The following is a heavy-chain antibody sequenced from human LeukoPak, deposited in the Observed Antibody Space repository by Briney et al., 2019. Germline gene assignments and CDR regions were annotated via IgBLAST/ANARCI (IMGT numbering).Heavy chain of an antibody. Sequence: SVKVSCKASGGTFSNYAINWVRQASGQGLEWMGEIIPIFGTTKYAQKFQGRVTITADKSTSTAYMELSSLRSEDTAVYYCARRYCTNGVCYDDRGAFDIWGQETMVTVSS. CDR2: IIPIFGTT. V-gene: IGHV1-69*06. CDR1: GGTFSNYA. CDR3: ARRYCTNGVCYDDRGAFDI. J-gene: IGHJ3*02. D-gene: IGHD2-8*01.